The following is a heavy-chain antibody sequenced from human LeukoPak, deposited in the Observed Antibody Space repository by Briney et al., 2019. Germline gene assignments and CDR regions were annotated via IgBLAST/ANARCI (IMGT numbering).Heavy chain of an antibody. CDR2: ISAYNGNT. CDR1: GYTFTGYY. Sequence: ASVKVSCKASGYTFTGYYMHWVRQAPGQGLEWMGWISAYNGNTNYAQKLQGRVTMTTDTSTSTAYMELRSLRSDDTAVYYCARDALGWYDYWGQGTLVTVSS. J-gene: IGHJ4*02. V-gene: IGHV1-18*04. CDR3: ARDALGWYDY. D-gene: IGHD6-19*01.